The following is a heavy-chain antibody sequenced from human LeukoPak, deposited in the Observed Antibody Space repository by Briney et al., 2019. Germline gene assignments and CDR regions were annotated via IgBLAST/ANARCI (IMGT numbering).Heavy chain of an antibody. V-gene: IGHV1-8*01. CDR1: GYTFTSYD. CDR2: MNPNSGNT. J-gene: IGHJ5*02. CDR3: ARGMAYGVYGWFDP. D-gene: IGHD4-17*01. Sequence: ASVTVSCKASGYTFTSYDINWVRQAAGQGLEWMGWMNPNSGNTGYAQKFQGRVTMTRNTSISTAYMELSSLRSEDTAVYYCARGMAYGVYGWFDPWGQGTLVTVSS.